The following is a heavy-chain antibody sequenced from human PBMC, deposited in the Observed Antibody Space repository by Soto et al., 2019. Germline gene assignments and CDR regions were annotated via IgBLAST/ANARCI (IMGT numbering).Heavy chain of an antibody. Sequence: ASVKVSCKASGYTFTNYGISWVRQAPGQGLEWMGWISAYNGNTNHAQKLQGRVTMTTDTSTSTAYMELRSLRSDDTAVYYCARVPGYYASSGYWWFDPWGQGTLVTVSS. J-gene: IGHJ5*02. CDR2: ISAYNGNT. CDR1: GYTFTNYG. D-gene: IGHD3-22*01. CDR3: ARVPGYYASSGYWWFDP. V-gene: IGHV1-18*04.